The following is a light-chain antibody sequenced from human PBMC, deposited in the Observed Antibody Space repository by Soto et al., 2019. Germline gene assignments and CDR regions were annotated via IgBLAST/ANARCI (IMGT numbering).Light chain of an antibody. J-gene: IGKJ5*01. CDR3: QQANSFPIT. CDR1: QGITNR. Sequence: DLQMTQSSSSVSASLVDRVTITCRASQGITNRLAWYQQKPGKAPKLLIYEASSLQSGVPSRISGSGSGTDFTLTISSLQPEDFATYYCQQANSFPITFGQGTRLEIK. CDR2: EAS. V-gene: IGKV1D-12*01.